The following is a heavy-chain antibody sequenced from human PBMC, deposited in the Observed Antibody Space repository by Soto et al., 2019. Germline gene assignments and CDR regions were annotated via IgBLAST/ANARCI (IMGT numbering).Heavy chain of an antibody. CDR1: GYTFINHG. J-gene: IGHJ6*02. D-gene: IGHD2-2*01. Sequence: ASVKVSCKASGYTFINHGLSWVRQAPGQGLEWMGWIGGYNGYTKFAQKIQGRVTMTRDTSTSTAYMELRSLRSDDTAVYYCARGGYCTSTTCDTEKFFDFYGMDVWGQGTTVTVSS. V-gene: IGHV1-18*01. CDR3: ARGGYCTSTTCDTEKFFDFYGMDV. CDR2: IGGYNGYT.